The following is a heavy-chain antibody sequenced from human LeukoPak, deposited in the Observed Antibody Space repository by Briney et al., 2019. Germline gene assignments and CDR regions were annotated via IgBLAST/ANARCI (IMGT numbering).Heavy chain of an antibody. CDR1: GYTLTELS. CDR3: ASYGSGGLNFDF. CDR2: FDPEDGET. J-gene: IGHJ4*02. D-gene: IGHD3-10*01. V-gene: IGHV1-24*01. Sequence: ASVKVSCKVSGYTLTELSMHWVRQAPGKGLEWMGGFDPEDGETIYAQKFQGRVTMTEDTSTDTAYMELSSLRSEDTAVYYCASYGSGGLNFDFWGQGTLVTVSS.